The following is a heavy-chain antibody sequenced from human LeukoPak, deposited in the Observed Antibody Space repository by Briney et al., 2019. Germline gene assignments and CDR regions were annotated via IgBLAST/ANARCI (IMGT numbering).Heavy chain of an antibody. CDR1: GFTFSSYA. J-gene: IGHJ4*02. CDR2: ISGGGGST. CDR3: VKDYWNYPYYFDY. V-gene: IGHV3-23*01. D-gene: IGHD1-7*01. Sequence: GGSLRLSCAASGFTFSSYALSWVRQAPGKGLEWVSAISGGGGSTYYADSVKGRFTISRDNSKNTLYLHMNSLRAEDTAVYYCVKDYWNYPYYFDYWGQGTLVTVSS.